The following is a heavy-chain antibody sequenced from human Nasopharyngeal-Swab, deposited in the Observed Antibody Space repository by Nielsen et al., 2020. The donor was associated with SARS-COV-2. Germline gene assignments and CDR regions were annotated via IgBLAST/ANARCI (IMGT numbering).Heavy chain of an antibody. CDR1: GFTVSGNF. CDR3: ARGVGVDDFWSGRFDY. CDR2: IYSAGQT. J-gene: IGHJ4*02. V-gene: IGHV3-53*01. Sequence: GESLKISCAASGFTVSGNFMTWVRQAPGKGLEWVSVIYSAGQTNYADSVKGRFTISRDNSKSTLYLQMNSLRAEDTAVYYCARGVGVDDFWSGRFDYWGQGTLVTVSS. D-gene: IGHD3-3*01.